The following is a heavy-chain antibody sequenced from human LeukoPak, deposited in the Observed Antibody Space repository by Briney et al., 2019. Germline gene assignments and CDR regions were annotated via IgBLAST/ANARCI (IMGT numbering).Heavy chain of an antibody. J-gene: IGHJ4*02. Sequence: SETLSLTCTVSGGSISSSSYYWGWIRQPPGKGLEWIGSIYYSGSTYYNPSLKSRVTISVDTSKNQFSLKLSSVTAADTSVYYCARDWERYCSSTSCYEDNPDSWGQGTLVTVSS. V-gene: IGHV4-39*07. CDR1: GGSISSSSYY. CDR3: ARDWERYCSSTSCYEDNPDS. CDR2: IYYSGST. D-gene: IGHD2-2*01.